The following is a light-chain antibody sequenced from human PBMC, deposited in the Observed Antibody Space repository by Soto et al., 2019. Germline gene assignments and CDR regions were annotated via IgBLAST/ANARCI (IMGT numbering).Light chain of an antibody. J-gene: IGKJ1*01. V-gene: IGKV3-11*01. CDR3: QQSGGSTRT. CDR1: QSVRSY. CDR2: DAS. Sequence: EIVFTQSPATRSLSPGERGTVSCRDSQSVRSYLAWYQKKPGQAPRVLIYDASQRATGIQARFSGSGSGTDFTLTISSLEPEDFAVSYCQQSGGSTRTFGQGTKVDIK.